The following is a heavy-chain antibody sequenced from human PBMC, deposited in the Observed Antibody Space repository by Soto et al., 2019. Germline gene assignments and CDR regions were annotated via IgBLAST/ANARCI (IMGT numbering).Heavy chain of an antibody. CDR1: GFTFTSYA. J-gene: IGHJ4*02. D-gene: IGHD3-16*02. CDR2: ISYDGINE. CDR3: ARDRLRLGELSLIVYFDY. Sequence: QVQLVESGGSVVQPGRSLRLSCEASGFTFTSYAMHWVRQAPGKGLEWVAVISYDGINEYYADSVKGRFTISRDNSKKTLFLQMSSLRVEDTAVYYCARDRLRLGELSLIVYFDYWGQGTLVTVSS. V-gene: IGHV3-30*15.